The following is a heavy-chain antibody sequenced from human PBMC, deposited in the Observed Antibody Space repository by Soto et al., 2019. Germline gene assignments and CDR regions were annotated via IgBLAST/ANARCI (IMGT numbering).Heavy chain of an antibody. J-gene: IGHJ4*02. CDR3: ERELPGTHADY. D-gene: IGHD1-1*01. CDR1: GGSISSYY. Sequence: PSETLSLTCTVSGGSISSYYWSWIRQPPGKGLEWIGYIYYSGSTNYNPSLKSRVTISVDASKNQFSLKLSSVTAADTAVYYCERELPGTHADYWGQGTLVTVSS. CDR2: IYYSGST. V-gene: IGHV4-59*01.